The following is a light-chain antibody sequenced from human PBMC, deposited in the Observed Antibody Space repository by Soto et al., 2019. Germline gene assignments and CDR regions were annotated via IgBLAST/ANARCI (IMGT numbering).Light chain of an antibody. Sequence: QSALTQPRSVSGSPGQSVTISCTGTSSDIGAYNYVSWYQQHPDKAPKLMLYDVNKRPSGVPDRFSGSKSGNTASLTISGLQAEDEADYSCCSYAGSYTFVFGTGTKAPS. CDR1: SSDIGAYNY. CDR3: CSYAGSYTFV. V-gene: IGLV2-11*01. J-gene: IGLJ1*01. CDR2: DVN.